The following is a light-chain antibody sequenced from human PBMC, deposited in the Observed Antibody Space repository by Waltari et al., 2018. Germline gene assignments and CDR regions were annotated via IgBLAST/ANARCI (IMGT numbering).Light chain of an antibody. V-gene: IGKV1-9*01. Sequence: DIQLTQSPSFLSASVGDRVTITCLASQGISSYLTWFQQKPGKAPTLLIYAASTLQSGVPSRFSGSGSGTEFTLTISSLQPEDFATYYCHQVNTYPLTFGGGTKVEIK. J-gene: IGKJ4*01. CDR1: QGISSY. CDR3: HQVNTYPLT. CDR2: AAS.